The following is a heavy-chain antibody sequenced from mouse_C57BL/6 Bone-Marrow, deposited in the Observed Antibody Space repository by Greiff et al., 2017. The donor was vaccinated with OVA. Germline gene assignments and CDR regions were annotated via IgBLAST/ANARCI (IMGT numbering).Heavy chain of an antibody. J-gene: IGHJ1*03. V-gene: IGHV5-6*01. CDR3: ARPPHGSYWYFDV. CDR2: ISSGGSYT. CDR1: GFTFSSYG. D-gene: IGHD2-2*01. Sequence: EVHLVESGGDLVKPGGSLKLSCAASGFTFSSYGMSWVRQTPDKRLEWVATISSGGSYTYYPDSVKGRFTISRDNAKNTLYLQMSSLKSEDTAMYYCARPPHGSYWYFDVWGTGTTVTVSS.